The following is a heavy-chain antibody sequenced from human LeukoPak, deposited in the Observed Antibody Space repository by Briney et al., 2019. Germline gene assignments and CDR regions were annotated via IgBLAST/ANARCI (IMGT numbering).Heavy chain of an antibody. CDR1: GFTFSSYA. Sequence: GGSLRLSCAASGFTFSSYAMSWVRQAPGKGLEWVSGISGSGTSTYHADSVKGRFTISRDNSKDALYLQMNSLRAEDTAVYYCAKDLYVGAFDIWGQGTMVTVSS. V-gene: IGHV3-23*01. CDR3: AKDLYVGAFDI. J-gene: IGHJ3*02. CDR2: ISGSGTST. D-gene: IGHD3-16*01.